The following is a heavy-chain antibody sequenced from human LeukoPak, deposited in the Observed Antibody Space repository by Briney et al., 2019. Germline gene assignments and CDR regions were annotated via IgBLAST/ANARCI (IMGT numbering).Heavy chain of an antibody. CDR2: ISWNSGSI. V-gene: IGHV3-9*01. Sequence: PGGSLRLSCAASGFTFDDYGMSWVRQAPGKGLEWVSGISWNSGSIGYADSVKGRFTISRDNAENSLYLQMNSLRAEDTALYYCAKGYTRESDIVVHFDYWGQGTLVTVSS. CDR1: GFTFDDYG. D-gene: IGHD2-15*01. J-gene: IGHJ4*02. CDR3: AKGYTRESDIVVHFDY.